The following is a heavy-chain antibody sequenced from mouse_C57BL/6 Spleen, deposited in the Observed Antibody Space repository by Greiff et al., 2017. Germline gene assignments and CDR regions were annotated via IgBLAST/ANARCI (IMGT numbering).Heavy chain of an antibody. D-gene: IGHD6-1*01. CDR3: ARDASDAMDY. CDR2: INYDGSST. V-gene: IGHV5-16*01. Sequence: EVKLMESEGGLVQPGSSMKLSCTASGFTFSDYYMAWVRQVPEKGLEWVANINYDGSSTYYLDSLKSRFIISRDNAKNILYLQMSSLKSEDTATYYCARDASDAMDYWGQGTSVTVSS. CDR1: GFTFSDYY. J-gene: IGHJ4*01.